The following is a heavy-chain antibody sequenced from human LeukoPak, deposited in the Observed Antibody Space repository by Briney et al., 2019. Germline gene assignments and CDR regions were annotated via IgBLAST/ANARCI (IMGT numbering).Heavy chain of an antibody. CDR2: TYYRSKWSS. J-gene: IGHJ4*02. Sequence: SQTLSLTSAITGDSVSSNRAAWNWIRQSPSRGLEWLGRTYYRSKWSSDYAMTVNGRITFNADTSKNQVSLQLTSVTPEDTAVYYCARGSGGLNFFDYWGQGTLVTVSS. V-gene: IGHV6-1*01. CDR3: ARGSGGLNFFDY. CDR1: GDSVSSNRAA. D-gene: IGHD6-25*01.